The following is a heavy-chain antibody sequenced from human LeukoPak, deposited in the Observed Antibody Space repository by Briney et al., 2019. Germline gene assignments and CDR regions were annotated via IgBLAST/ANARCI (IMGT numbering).Heavy chain of an antibody. J-gene: IGHJ3*01. D-gene: IGHD1-1*01. CDR2: ISSSSSYI. CDR1: GFTFSSYS. CDR3: AKGRTAVRDTFDF. V-gene: IGHV3-21*04. Sequence: GGSLRLSCAASGFTFSSYSMNWVRQAPGKGLEWVSSISSSSSYIYYADSVKGRFTISRDNAKNSLYLQMSSLRAEDTALYYCAKGRTAVRDTFDFWGQGTVVTVSS.